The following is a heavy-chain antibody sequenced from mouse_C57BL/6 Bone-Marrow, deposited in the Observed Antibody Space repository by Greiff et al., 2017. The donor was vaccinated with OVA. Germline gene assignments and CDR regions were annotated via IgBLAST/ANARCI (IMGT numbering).Heavy chain of an antibody. CDR3: ARHDYDEGFDY. V-gene: IGHV5-17*01. J-gene: IGHJ2*01. D-gene: IGHD2-4*01. Sequence: EVMLVESGGGLVKPGGSLKLSCAASGFTFSDYGMHWVRQAPEKGLEWVAYISSGSSTIYYADTVKGRFTISRDNAKNTLFLQMTSLRSEDTAIYYCARHDYDEGFDYWGQGTTLTVSS. CDR2: ISSGSSTI. CDR1: GFTFSDYG.